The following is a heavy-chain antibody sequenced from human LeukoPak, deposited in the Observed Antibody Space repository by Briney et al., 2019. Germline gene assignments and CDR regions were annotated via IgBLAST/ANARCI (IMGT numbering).Heavy chain of an antibody. V-gene: IGHV3-23*01. D-gene: IGHD3-10*02. CDR3: AELGITMIGGV. CDR2: ISGSGGNT. J-gene: IGHJ6*04. CDR1: GFTFSSYA. Sequence: PGGSLTLSCAASGFTFSSYAMTWVRQAPGKGLEWVSGISGSGGNTYYTDSVRGRLSISRDNSKNTLYLQVNSLRAEDTAVYYCAELGITMIGGVWGKGTTVTISS.